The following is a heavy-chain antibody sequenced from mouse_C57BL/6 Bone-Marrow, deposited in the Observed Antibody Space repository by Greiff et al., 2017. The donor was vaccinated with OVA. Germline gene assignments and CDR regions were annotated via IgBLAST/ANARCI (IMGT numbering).Heavy chain of an antibody. CDR3: IYYGNYDWFAY. CDR1: GYTFTSYW. Sequence: VQLQQPGAELVKPGASVKLSCKASGYTFTSYWMHWVKQRPGQGLEWIARIYPGSGNTYYNEKFKGKATLTAEKSSSTAYMQLSSLTSEDSAVYFCIYYGNYDWFAYWGQGTLVTVSA. J-gene: IGHJ3*01. D-gene: IGHD2-1*01. CDR2: IYPGSGNT. V-gene: IGHV1-76*01.